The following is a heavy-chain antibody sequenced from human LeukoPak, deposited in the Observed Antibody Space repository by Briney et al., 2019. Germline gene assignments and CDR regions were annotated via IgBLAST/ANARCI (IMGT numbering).Heavy chain of an antibody. D-gene: IGHD6-13*01. J-gene: IGHJ5*02. CDR2: IYYSGST. CDR1: GGSISSSSYY. CDR3: ARVTAAPYNWFDP. V-gene: IGHV4-61*05. Sequence: SETLSLTCTVSGGSISSSSYYWGWIRQPPGKGLEWIGYIYYSGSTNYNPSLKSRVTISVDTSKNQFSLKLSSVTAADTAVYYCARVTAAPYNWFDPWGQGTLVTVSS.